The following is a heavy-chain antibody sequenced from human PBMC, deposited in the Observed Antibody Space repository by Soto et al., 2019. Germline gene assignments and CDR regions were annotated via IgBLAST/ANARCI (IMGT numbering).Heavy chain of an antibody. J-gene: IGHJ1*01. CDR2: LSNTGRRT. CDR1: VFPFGANA. V-gene: IGHV3-23*01. D-gene: IGHD1-26*01. Sequence: PGGSLRLSCVVSVFPFGANAMSWVRQAPGKGLEWVSGLSNTGRRTSYADSVKGRFNISRDNSENTVYLQMNSLRVEDTAVYYCATDMGATQGPFDNSGQGTLVTVSS. CDR3: ATDMGATQGPFDN.